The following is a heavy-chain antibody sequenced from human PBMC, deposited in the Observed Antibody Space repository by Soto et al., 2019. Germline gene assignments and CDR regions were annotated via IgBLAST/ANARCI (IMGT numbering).Heavy chain of an antibody. D-gene: IGHD1-1*01. J-gene: IGHJ5*02. Sequence: ASVKVSCKASGYTFTRYVIHWVRQAPGQRLEWMGWINAANGDTKYSRKFQGRVTITRDTSASTAYMELSSLRSEDTAVYYFVRRHLSETGIYSFDPWGQGTQVTVSS. CDR2: INAANGDT. CDR1: GYTFTRYV. V-gene: IGHV1-3*01. CDR3: VRRHLSETGIYSFDP.